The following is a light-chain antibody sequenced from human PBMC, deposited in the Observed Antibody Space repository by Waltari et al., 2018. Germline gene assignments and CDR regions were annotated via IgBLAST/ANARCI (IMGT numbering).Light chain of an antibody. CDR2: AAS. Sequence: DTQMTQCPSSLSGSVGGRVGITSRASQSLSSYLNWYQQKQGNAPKLLIYAASTLQGGVTSRFSGSQSETDFTHTIRTPQHEDFATYYCQHSHSTPYTLGQGTKLKI. J-gene: IGKJ2*01. V-gene: IGKV1-39*01. CDR1: QSLSSY. CDR3: QHSHSTPYT.